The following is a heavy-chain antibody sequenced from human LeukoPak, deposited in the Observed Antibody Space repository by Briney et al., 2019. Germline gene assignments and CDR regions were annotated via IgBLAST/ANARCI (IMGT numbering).Heavy chain of an antibody. Sequence: SVKVSCKASGGTFSSYAISWVRQAPGQGLEWMGGIIPIFGTANYAQKFQGRVTITTDESTSTAYTELSSLRSEDTAVYYCARTDPDYYDSSGYHTSPYNWFDPWGQGTLVTVSS. V-gene: IGHV1-69*05. CDR3: ARTDPDYYDSSGYHTSPYNWFDP. CDR1: GGTFSSYA. CDR2: IIPIFGTA. D-gene: IGHD3-22*01. J-gene: IGHJ5*02.